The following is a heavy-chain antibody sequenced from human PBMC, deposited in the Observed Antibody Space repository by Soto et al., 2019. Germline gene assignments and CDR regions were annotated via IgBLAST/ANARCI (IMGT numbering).Heavy chain of an antibody. Sequence: EVQLLESGGGLVQSGGSLRLSCAASGFTFSSYWMFWVRQAPGKGLVWVSRISIDGRSTNYADSVKGRFTISRDNATNTLYLQMNSLRAEDTAVYYCARAPYQPWHGMDVWGQGTTVTVSS. V-gene: IGHV3-74*01. D-gene: IGHD6-19*01. CDR2: ISIDGRST. CDR1: GFTFSSYW. CDR3: ARAPYQPWHGMDV. J-gene: IGHJ6*02.